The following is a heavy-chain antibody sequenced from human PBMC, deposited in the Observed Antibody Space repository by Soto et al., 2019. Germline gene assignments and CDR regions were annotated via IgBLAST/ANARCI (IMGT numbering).Heavy chain of an antibody. D-gene: IGHD4-17*01. CDR2: ISYDGSYK. CDR3: AKISGDYDPYFDY. CDR1: GFTFSSYG. J-gene: IGHJ4*02. V-gene: IGHV3-30*18. Sequence: QVQLVESGGGVVQPGRSLRLSCAASGFTFSSYGMHWVRQAPGKGLEWVAGISYDGSYKYYADSVQGRFTISRDNSKNTLYLQMNSLRAVDTAVYYCAKISGDYDPYFDYWGQGTLVTVSS.